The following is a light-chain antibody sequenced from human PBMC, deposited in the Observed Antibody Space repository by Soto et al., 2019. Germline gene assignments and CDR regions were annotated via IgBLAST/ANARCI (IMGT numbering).Light chain of an antibody. CDR2: EVN. CDR3: SSYTTSSTLV. V-gene: IGLV2-14*01. J-gene: IGLJ2*01. CDR1: SSDVGRYNF. Sequence: QSALTQPASVSGSPGQSITISCAGTSSDVGRYNFVSWYQQLPDKAPKLMISEVNDRPSGVSNRFSGSKSGNTASLTISGLQAEDEADYYCSSYTTSSTLVFGGGTKVTVL.